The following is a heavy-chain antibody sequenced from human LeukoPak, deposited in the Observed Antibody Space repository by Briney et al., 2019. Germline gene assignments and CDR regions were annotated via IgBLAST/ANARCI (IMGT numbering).Heavy chain of an antibody. D-gene: IGHD5-24*01. V-gene: IGHV4-39*07. J-gene: IGHJ4*02. Sequence: PSETLSLTCTVSGGSISSSSYYWGWIRQPPGKGLEWIGSIYYSGSTYYNPSLKSRVTISVDTSKNQFSLKLSSVTAADTAVYYCARDRKGDGYNWDYWGQGTLVTVSS. CDR3: ARDRKGDGYNWDY. CDR2: IYYSGST. CDR1: GGSISSSSYY.